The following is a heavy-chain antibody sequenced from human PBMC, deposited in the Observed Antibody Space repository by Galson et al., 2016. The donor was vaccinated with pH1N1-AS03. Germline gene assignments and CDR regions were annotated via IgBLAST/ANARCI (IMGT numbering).Heavy chain of an antibody. D-gene: IGHD6-13*01. CDR1: GFMFSSYA. CDR3: AKESSIWSDHFYY. V-gene: IGHV3-23*01. CDR2: ISGGSDGT. Sequence: SLRLSCAASGFMFSSYAMSWVRQAPGKGLEWVSAISGGSDGTEYADSVKGRFTISRDNSKNTLFLQMNSLRAEDTAVYYCAKESSIWSDHFYYWGQGILVTVSS. J-gene: IGHJ4*02.